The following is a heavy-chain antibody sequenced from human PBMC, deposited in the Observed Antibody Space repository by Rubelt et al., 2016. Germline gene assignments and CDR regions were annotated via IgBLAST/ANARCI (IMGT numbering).Heavy chain of an antibody. CDR3: ARSDIVATITDY. J-gene: IGHJ4*02. D-gene: IGHD5-12*01. V-gene: IGHV3-48*03. CDR2: LSSCGSTI. Sequence: EVQLVESGGGLVQPGGSLRLSCAASGFTFSSYEMNWVRQAPGKGLEWVSYLSSCGSTIYYADSVKGRFTISRDNAKNSLYLQMNGLRAEDTAVYYCARSDIVATITDYWGQGTLVTVSS. CDR1: GFTFSSYE.